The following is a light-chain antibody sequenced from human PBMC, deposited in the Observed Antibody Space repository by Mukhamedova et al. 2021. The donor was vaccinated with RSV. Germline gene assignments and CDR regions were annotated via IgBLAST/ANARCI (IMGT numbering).Light chain of an antibody. CDR2: FAS. V-gene: IGKV1-39*01. J-gene: IGKJ2*03. Sequence: WYQRRVHGRAPKLLTYFASTLQSDIPSRFSGSGSGTDFILTINNLQPADFATYFCQQSSATPRSFGQGTKLQIK. CDR3: QQSSATPRS.